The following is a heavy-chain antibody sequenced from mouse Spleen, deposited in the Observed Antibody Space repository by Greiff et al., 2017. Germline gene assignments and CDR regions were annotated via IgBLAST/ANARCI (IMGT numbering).Heavy chain of an antibody. D-gene: IGHD1-1*01. CDR3: ARKYYDRSHLCGY. Sequence: VQRVESGPGLVAPSQSLSITCTVSGFSLTSYGVHWVRQPPGKGLEWLGVIWAGGSTNYNSALMSRLSISKDNSKSQVFLKMNSLQTDDTAMYFCARKYYDRSHLCGYWGQGTTLTVSS. CDR2: IWAGGST. CDR1: GFSLTSYG. V-gene: IGHV2-9*02. J-gene: IGHJ2*01.